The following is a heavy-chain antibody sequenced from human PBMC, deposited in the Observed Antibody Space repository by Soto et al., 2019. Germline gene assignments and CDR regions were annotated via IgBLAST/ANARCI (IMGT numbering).Heavy chain of an antibody. V-gene: IGHV1-18*01. J-gene: IGHJ3*02. CDR3: ARVIFYVVRGDDAFDI. CDR1: GYTFTSCG. D-gene: IGHD3-10*01. CDR2: VSAYNGNT. Sequence: ASVKVSCKASGYTFTSCGISWVRQAPGQGLEWMGWVSAYNGNTNYAQKLQGRVTMTTDTSTSTAYMELRGLRSDDTAVYYCARVIFYVVRGDDAFDIWGQGTMVT.